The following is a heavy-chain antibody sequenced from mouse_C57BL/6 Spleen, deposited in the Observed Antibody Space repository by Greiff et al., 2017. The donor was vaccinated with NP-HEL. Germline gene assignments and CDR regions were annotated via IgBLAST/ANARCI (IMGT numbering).Heavy chain of an antibody. CDR3: ARPHGSSSFDY. D-gene: IGHD1-1*01. Sequence: VQLQQPGAELVRPGTSVKLSCKASGYTFTSYWMHWVKQRPGQGLEWIGVIDPSDSYTNYNQKFKGKATLTVDTSSSTAYMQLSSLTSEDSAVYYCARPHGSSSFDYWGQGTTLTVSS. J-gene: IGHJ2*01. CDR1: GYTFTSYW. CDR2: IDPSDSYT. V-gene: IGHV1-59*01.